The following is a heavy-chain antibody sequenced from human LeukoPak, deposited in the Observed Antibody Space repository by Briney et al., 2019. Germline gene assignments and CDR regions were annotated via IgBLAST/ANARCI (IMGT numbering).Heavy chain of an antibody. D-gene: IGHD2-21*01. CDR1: GGTFSSYA. V-gene: IGHV1-69*04. CDR2: VIPILGIA. J-gene: IGHJ5*02. Sequence: SVKVSCKASGGTFSSYAISWVRQAPGQGLEWMGRVIPILGIANYAQKFQGRVTITADKSTSTAYMELSSLRSEDTAVYYCARDLMPYSRAIDWFDPWGQGTLVTVSS. CDR3: ARDLMPYSRAIDWFDP.